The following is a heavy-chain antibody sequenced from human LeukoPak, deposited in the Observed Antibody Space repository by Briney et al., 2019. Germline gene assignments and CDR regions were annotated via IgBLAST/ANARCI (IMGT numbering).Heavy chain of an antibody. CDR3: ATDFHTSGFDF. J-gene: IGHJ4*02. CDR1: GYTFTDYY. D-gene: IGHD3-22*01. V-gene: IGHV1-2*02. CDR2: INPKSDGT. Sequence: ASVKVSCKASGYTFTDYYMHWVRQAPGQGLEWMGWINPKSDGTNYEQKFQDRVTMTRDTSISTAYMELSRLRSDDTAVYYCATDFHTSGFDFWGQGTLVTVSS.